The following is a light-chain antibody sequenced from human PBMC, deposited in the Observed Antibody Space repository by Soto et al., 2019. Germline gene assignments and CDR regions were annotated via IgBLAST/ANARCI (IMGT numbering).Light chain of an antibody. Sequence: AIHMTQSPSSLSASVGDRVTITCRASQAIRNDLGWYQQKPGKAPKLLIYAASTLQSGVPSRFSGSGSGTDFTLTISCLQSEDFATYYCQQYYSYLLTFGGGTKVDI. V-gene: IGKV1-8*01. CDR1: QAIRND. CDR3: QQYYSYLLT. CDR2: AAS. J-gene: IGKJ4*01.